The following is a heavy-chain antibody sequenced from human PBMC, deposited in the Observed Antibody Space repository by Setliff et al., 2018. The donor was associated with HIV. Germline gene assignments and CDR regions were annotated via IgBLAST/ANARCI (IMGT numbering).Heavy chain of an antibody. D-gene: IGHD3-10*01. CDR2: ISSSSSYI. J-gene: IGHJ4*02. Sequence: GGSLRLSCAASGFTFSNYAMTWVRQAPGKGLEWVSSISSSSSYIYYADSVKGRFTISRDNAKNSLYLQMNSLRAEDTAVYYCARETYYYGSGVPPVIDYWGQGTLVTVSS. CDR3: ARETYYYGSGVPPVIDY. CDR1: GFTFSNYA. V-gene: IGHV3-21*01.